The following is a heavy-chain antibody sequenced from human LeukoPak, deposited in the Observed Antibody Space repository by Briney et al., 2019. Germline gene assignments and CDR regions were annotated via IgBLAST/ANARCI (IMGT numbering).Heavy chain of an antibody. Sequence: GGSLRLSCAASGFTFSSYAMSWVRQAPGKGLEWVSTINGNGGTTYYADSVKGRFTISRDNAKNSLYLQMNSLRAEDTAVYYCARVSYYYDNSGYSYFDYWGQGTLVTVSS. D-gene: IGHD3-22*01. V-gene: IGHV3-23*01. CDR3: ARVSYYYDNSGYSYFDY. CDR2: INGNGGTT. J-gene: IGHJ4*02. CDR1: GFTFSSYA.